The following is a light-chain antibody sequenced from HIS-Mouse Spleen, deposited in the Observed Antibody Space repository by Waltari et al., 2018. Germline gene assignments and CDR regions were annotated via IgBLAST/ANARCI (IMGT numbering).Light chain of an antibody. V-gene: IGLV3-10*01. CDR2: EDS. J-gene: IGLJ2*01. CDR1: ALPKQY. Sequence: SYELTQPPSVSVSAGQTARIPCSGNALPKQYAYWYQQKSGQAPVLVIYEDSKRPSGIPERFSGSSSGTMATLTISGAQVEDEADYYCYSTDSSGKHRVFGGGTKLTVL. CDR3: YSTDSSGKHRV.